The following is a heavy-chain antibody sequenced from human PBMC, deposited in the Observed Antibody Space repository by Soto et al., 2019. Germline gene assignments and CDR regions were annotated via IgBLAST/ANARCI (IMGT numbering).Heavy chain of an antibody. CDR1: GYTFTGYY. CDR2: INPNSGGT. V-gene: IGHV1-2*04. J-gene: IGHJ4*02. CDR3: ARARGSVTTTGRELYYFDY. Sequence: QVQLVQSGAEVKKPGASVKVSCKASGYTFTGYYMHWVRQAPGQGLEWMGWINPNSGGTNYAQKFQGWVTMTRDTSISTAYMELSRLRSDDTAVYYCARARGSVTTTGRELYYFDYWGRGTLVTVSS. D-gene: IGHD4-17*01.